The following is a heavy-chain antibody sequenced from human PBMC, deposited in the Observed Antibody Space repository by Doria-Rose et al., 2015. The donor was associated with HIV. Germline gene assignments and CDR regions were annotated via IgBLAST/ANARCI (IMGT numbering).Heavy chain of an antibody. CDR2: ISSVDER. Sequence: SGPVLVKPTETLTLTCTVSGVSLSSPGMGVSWIRQPPGKALEWLANISSVDERSYKTSLKSRLTISSGTSKRQVVLTMTDMDPVDTATYYCARIKSSRWYHKYYFDFWGQGTLVIVS. V-gene: IGHV2-26*01. CDR3: ARIKSSRWYHKYYFDF. CDR1: GVSLSSPGMG. J-gene: IGHJ4*02. D-gene: IGHD6-13*01.